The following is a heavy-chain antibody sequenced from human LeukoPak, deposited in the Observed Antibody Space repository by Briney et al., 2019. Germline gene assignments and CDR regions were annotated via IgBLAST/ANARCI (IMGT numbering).Heavy chain of an antibody. Sequence: GGSLRLSCAASGFTFSSYSMNWVRQAPGKGLEWVSSISSSSSYIYYADSVKGRFTISRDNAKNSLYLQMNSPRAEDTAVYYCARDFGSYWFDPWGQGTLVTVSS. V-gene: IGHV3-21*01. D-gene: IGHD1-26*01. CDR2: ISSSSSYI. CDR3: ARDFGSYWFDP. J-gene: IGHJ5*02. CDR1: GFTFSSYS.